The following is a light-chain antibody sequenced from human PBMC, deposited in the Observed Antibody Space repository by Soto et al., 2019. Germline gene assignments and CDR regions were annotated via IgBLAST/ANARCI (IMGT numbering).Light chain of an antibody. CDR1: QTLSRSW. V-gene: IGKV3-20*01. CDR3: QQYDRPPIT. Sequence: EVVLTQSPGTLSLSPGERATLSCRATQTLSRSWLAWYQHKAGQAPRLLVSGASRRATGIPDRFSGGGAGTDFTLTISRLEPEDSALYYCQQYDRPPITFGQGTHWR. J-gene: IGKJ5*01. CDR2: GAS.